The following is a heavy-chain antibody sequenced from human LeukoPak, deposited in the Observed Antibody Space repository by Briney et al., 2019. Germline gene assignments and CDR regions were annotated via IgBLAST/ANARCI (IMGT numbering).Heavy chain of an antibody. Sequence: SQTLSLTWAISGDSVSSNSVAWNWIRQSPSRGLEWLGRTYYRSKWYNDYAVSVKGRITINPDTSKNQFSLQLNSVTPEDTAVYYCARDHCSGGSCHWRFDYWGQGTLVTVSS. CDR2: TYYRSKWYN. D-gene: IGHD2-15*01. V-gene: IGHV6-1*01. J-gene: IGHJ4*02. CDR3: ARDHCSGGSCHWRFDY. CDR1: GDSVSSNSVA.